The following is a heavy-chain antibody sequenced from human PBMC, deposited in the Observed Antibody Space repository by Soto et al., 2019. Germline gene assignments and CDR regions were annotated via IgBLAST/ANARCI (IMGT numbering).Heavy chain of an antibody. J-gene: IGHJ4*02. CDR1: GFSLNTYGVG. Sequence: QITLKESGPTLVKPTQTLTLTCTVSGFSLNTYGVGVGWIRQPPGKALEWLALIYWDDDKRYSPSLKSRLTITKDTSKNQVVLTMPTMDPVDTVTYYCARALGSWGAYYFDYWGQGTLVTVSS. V-gene: IGHV2-5*02. CDR3: ARALGSWGAYYFDY. CDR2: IYWDDDK. D-gene: IGHD3-16*01.